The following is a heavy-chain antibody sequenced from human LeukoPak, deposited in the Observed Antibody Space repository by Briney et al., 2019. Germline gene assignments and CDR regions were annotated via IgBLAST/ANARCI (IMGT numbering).Heavy chain of an antibody. D-gene: IGHD2-15*01. Sequence: ASVKVSCKASGYTFTGYYMHWVRQAPGQGLEWTGWINPNSGGTNYAQKFQGRVTMTRDTSISTAYMELSRLRSDDTAVYYCARSLNAATDAFDIWGQGTMVTVSS. CDR3: ARSLNAATDAFDI. V-gene: IGHV1-2*02. J-gene: IGHJ3*02. CDR1: GYTFTGYY. CDR2: INPNSGGT.